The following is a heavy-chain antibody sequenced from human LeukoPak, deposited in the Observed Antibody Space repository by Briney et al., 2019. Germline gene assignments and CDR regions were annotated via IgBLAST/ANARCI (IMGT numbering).Heavy chain of an antibody. CDR2: IYYSGST. D-gene: IGHD3-10*01. Sequence: SETLSLTCTVSGGSISSYYWSWIRQPPGKGLEWIGYIYYSGSTNYNPSLKSRVTISVDTSKNQFSLKLSSVTAADTAVYYCARDGWYYYGMDAWGQGTTVTVSS. J-gene: IGHJ6*02. V-gene: IGHV4-59*01. CDR1: GGSISSYY. CDR3: ARDGWYYYGMDA.